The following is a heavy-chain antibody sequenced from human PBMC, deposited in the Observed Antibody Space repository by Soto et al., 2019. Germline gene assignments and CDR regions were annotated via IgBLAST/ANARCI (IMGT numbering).Heavy chain of an antibody. CDR3: ASQGGYYVDY. CDR2: IYRSGTT. D-gene: IGHD3-22*01. CDR1: GGSISNGNW. J-gene: IGHJ4*02. Sequence: QGQRQESGPGLVKPSGTLSLTCAVSGGSISNGNWWSWVRQPPGKGLEWIGEIYRSGTTNYNPSLKSRVTISIDKSKNQFSLKLSSVTAADTAVYYCASQGGYYVDYWGQGTLVIVSS. V-gene: IGHV4-4*02.